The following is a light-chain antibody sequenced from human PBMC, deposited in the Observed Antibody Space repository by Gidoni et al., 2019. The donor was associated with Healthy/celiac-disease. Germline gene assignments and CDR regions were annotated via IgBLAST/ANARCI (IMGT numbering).Light chain of an antibody. J-gene: IGKJ4*01. V-gene: IGKV1-33*01. CDR3: QQYDNLQLT. CDR2: DAS. CDR1: QDISNY. Sequence: QMTQSPSSLSASVGDSVTITCQASQDISNYLNWYQQKPGKAPKLLIYDASNLETGVPSRFSGSGSGTDFTFTISSLQPEDIATYYCQQYDNLQLTFGGGTKVEIK.